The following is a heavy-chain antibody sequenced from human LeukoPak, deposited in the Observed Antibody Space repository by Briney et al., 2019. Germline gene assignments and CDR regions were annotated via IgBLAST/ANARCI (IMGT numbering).Heavy chain of an antibody. CDR3: AKGPDDYGDYVGPFDD. J-gene: IGHJ4*02. CDR2: ISGSGGRT. V-gene: IGHV3-23*01. D-gene: IGHD4-17*01. Sequence: GGSLRLSCAASGFTFSSYDMSWVRQAPGKGLEWVSAISGSGGRTYYGDSVKGRFTISRDSSKNTLYLQMNSLRAEDTAVYYCAKGPDDYGDYVGPFDDWGQGTLVTVSS. CDR1: GFTFSSYD.